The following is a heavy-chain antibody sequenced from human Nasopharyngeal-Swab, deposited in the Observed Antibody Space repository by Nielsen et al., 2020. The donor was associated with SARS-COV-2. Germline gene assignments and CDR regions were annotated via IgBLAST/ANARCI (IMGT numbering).Heavy chain of an antibody. J-gene: IGHJ3*02. Sequence: GESLKISCAASGFTFSNAWMSWVRQAPGKGLEWVSYISSSGSTIYYADSVKGRFTISRDNAKNSLYLQMNSLRAEDTAVYYCAREATPDAFDIWGQGTMVTVSS. CDR2: ISSSGSTI. V-gene: IGHV3-11*04. CDR1: GFTFSNAW. CDR3: AREATPDAFDI.